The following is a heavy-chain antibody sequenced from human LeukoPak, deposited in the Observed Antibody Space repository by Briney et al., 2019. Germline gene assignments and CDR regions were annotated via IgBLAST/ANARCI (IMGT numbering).Heavy chain of an antibody. V-gene: IGHV3-74*01. CDR2: INSDGSST. J-gene: IGHJ6*02. CDR1: GFTFSSYW. CDR3: ARGGFGSGSYTPYYYYGMDV. Sequence: GGSLRLSCAASGFTFSSYWMHWVRQAPGKGLVWVSRINSDGSSTSYADSVKGRFTISRDNAKNTLYLQMNSLRAEDTAVYYCARGGFGSGSYTPYYYYGMDVWGQGTMVTVSS. D-gene: IGHD1-26*01.